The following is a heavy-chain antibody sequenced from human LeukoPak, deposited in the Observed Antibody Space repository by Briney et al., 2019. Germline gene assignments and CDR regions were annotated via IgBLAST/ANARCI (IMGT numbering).Heavy chain of an antibody. V-gene: IGHV3-23*01. J-gene: IGHJ3*02. CDR1: GFTFSSYA. CDR3: AKCITMIVVVPHAFDI. Sequence: GGSLRLSCAASGFTFSSYAMSWVRQAPGKGLEWVSAISGSGGSTYYADSAKGRFTISRDNSKNTLYLQMNSLRAEDTAVYYCAKCITMIVVVPHAFDIWGQGTMVTVSS. D-gene: IGHD3-22*01. CDR2: ISGSGGST.